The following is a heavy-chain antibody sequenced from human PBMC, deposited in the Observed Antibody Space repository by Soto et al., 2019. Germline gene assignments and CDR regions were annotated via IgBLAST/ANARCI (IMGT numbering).Heavy chain of an antibody. J-gene: IGHJ4*02. V-gene: IGHV4-34*01. Sequence: QVQLQQWGAGLLKPSETLSLNCAVNGGSLSGYYWSWIRQPPGKGLEWIGEIKDGGRTNYSPSLKRLATLSSDTSNNQFSLRLYSVTAADTGVYYCARGREGVVATHWDQGTLVTVSS. CDR1: GGSLSGYY. D-gene: IGHD5-12*01. CDR2: IKDGGRT. CDR3: ARGREGVVATH.